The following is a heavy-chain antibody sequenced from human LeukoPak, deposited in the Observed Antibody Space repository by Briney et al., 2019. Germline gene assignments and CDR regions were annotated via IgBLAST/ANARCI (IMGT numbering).Heavy chain of an antibody. CDR1: GFTFNNYA. V-gene: IGHV3-23*01. CDR3: AKGGKWDVTPFDY. D-gene: IGHD1-26*01. Sequence: GGSLRLSCAGSGFTFNNYAMSWVRRAPGKGLEWASTISGGGGSTYYADSVKGRFTISRDNSKNTLYLQVNSLRAEDTAVYYCAKGGKWDVTPFDYWGQGTLVTVSS. CDR2: ISGGGGST. J-gene: IGHJ4*02.